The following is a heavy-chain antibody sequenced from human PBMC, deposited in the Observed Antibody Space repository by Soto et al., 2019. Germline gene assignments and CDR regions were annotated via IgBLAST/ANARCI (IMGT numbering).Heavy chain of an antibody. CDR2: MNPNSGNT. CDR1: GCTLTSYD. Sequence: ASVKVSCTASGCTLTSYDINWVRQSTGQGLEWMGWMNPNSGNTGYAQKFQGRVTMTRNTSISTAYMELSSLRSEDTAVYYCVRGGGSGSYFNYYYSYLDVWGTGTTVTVSS. V-gene: IGHV1-8*01. D-gene: IGHD3-10*01. CDR3: VRGGGSGSYFNYYYSYLDV. J-gene: IGHJ6*03.